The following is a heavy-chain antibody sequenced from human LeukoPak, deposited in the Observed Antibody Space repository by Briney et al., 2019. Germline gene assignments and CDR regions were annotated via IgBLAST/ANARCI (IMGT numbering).Heavy chain of an antibody. CDR1: GGSFSGYY. Sequence: PSETLSLTCAVYGGSFSGYYWSWIRQPPGKGLEWIGEINHSGSTNYNPSLKSRVTISVDTSKNQFSLKLSSVTAADTAVYYCARDRTAFDVWGQGTMVTVSS. CDR3: ARDRTAFDV. CDR2: INHSGST. J-gene: IGHJ3*01. V-gene: IGHV4-34*01.